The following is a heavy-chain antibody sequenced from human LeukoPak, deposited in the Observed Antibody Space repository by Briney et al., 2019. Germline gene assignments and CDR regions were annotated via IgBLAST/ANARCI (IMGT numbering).Heavy chain of an antibody. Sequence: ASVKVSFTASGYTFTSYGISWVRQAPGQGLEWMGWISAYNGNTNYAQKLQGRVTMTTDTSTSTAYMELRSLRSDDTAIYYCARAVAARTEFDYWGQGTLVTVSS. V-gene: IGHV1-18*01. CDR1: GYTFTSYG. D-gene: IGHD6-6*01. CDR2: ISAYNGNT. J-gene: IGHJ4*02. CDR3: ARAVAARTEFDY.